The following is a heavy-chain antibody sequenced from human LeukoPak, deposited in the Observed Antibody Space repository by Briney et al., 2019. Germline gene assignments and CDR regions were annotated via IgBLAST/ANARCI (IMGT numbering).Heavy chain of an antibody. V-gene: IGHV1-46*01. CDR3: ARDRDSYFDY. J-gene: IGHJ4*02. CDR2: INPSGGAT. CDR1: GYTFTNYY. Sequence: ASVKVSCKASGYTFTNYYMHWVRQAPGQGLEWMGIINPSGGATSYAQRFQGRVTMTRDTSTSTVYMELSGLRSEDTAVYYCARDRDSYFDYWGQGTLVTVSS. D-gene: IGHD4-11*01.